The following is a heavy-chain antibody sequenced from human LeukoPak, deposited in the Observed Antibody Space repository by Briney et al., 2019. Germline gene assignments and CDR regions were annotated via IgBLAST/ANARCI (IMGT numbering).Heavy chain of an antibody. Sequence: PSETLSLTCTVSGGSISSYYWSWIRQPPGKGLEWIGYIYYSGSTNYNPSLKSRVTISVDTSKNQFSLKLSSVTAADTAVYYCASSIAARAVVHGMDVWGQGTTVTVSS. CDR1: GGSISSYY. V-gene: IGHV4-59*08. J-gene: IGHJ6*02. D-gene: IGHD6-6*01. CDR3: ASSIAARAVVHGMDV. CDR2: IYYSGST.